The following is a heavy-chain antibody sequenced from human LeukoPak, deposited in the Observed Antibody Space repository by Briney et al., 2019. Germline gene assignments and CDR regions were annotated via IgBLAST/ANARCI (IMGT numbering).Heavy chain of an antibody. CDR3: ARVPTSIVVKSYYTDV. CDR1: GYTFTGYY. CDR2: INPNSGGT. V-gene: IGHV1-2*02. Sequence: ASVKVSCKASGYTFTGYYMHWVRQAPGQGLEWMGWINPNSGGTNYAQKFQGRVTMTRDTSISTAYMELSRLRSDDTAVYYCARVPTSIVVKSYYTDVWGKGTTVTVSS. J-gene: IGHJ6*03. D-gene: IGHD2-15*01.